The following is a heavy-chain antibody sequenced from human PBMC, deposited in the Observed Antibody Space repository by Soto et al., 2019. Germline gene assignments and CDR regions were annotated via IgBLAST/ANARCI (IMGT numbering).Heavy chain of an antibody. CDR3: AREVIAAAGTIEIIDY. CDR2: IYYSGST. V-gene: IGHV4-61*01. J-gene: IGHJ4*02. D-gene: IGHD6-13*01. Sequence: SETLSLTCTVSGGSVSSGSYYWSWIRQPPGKGLEWIGYIYYSGSTNYNPSLKSRVTISVDTSKNQFSLKLSSVTAADTAVYYCAREVIAAAGTIEIIDYWGQGTLVTVSS. CDR1: GGSVSSGSYY.